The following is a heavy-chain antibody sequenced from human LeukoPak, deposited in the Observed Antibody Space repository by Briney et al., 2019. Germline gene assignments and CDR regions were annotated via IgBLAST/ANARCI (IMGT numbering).Heavy chain of an antibody. CDR1: GGSFSGYY. V-gene: IGHV4-34*01. J-gene: IGHJ4*02. Sequence: PSETLSLTCAVYGGSFSGYYWSWIRQPPGKGLEWIGEINHSGSTNYNPSLKSRVTISVDTSKNQFSLKLSSVTAADTAVYYCARGRETPSGLVVAATPIPFDYWGQGTLVTVSS. D-gene: IGHD2-15*01. CDR2: INHSGST. CDR3: ARGRETPSGLVVAATPIPFDY.